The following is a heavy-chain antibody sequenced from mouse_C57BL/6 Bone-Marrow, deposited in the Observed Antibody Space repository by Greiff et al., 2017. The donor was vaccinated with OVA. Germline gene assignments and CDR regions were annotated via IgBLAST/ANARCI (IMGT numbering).Heavy chain of an antibody. CDR3: ARGGSYCYGSGDDAVDF. CDR2: IHPNRGSP. CDR1: GYTFTSYW. V-gene: IGHV1-64*01. D-gene: IGHD1-1*01. Sequence: QVQLQQPGAELVKPGASVKLSCKASGYTFTSYWMNWVKQRHGQGLEWIGMIHPNRGSPNYNEKFKSKATLTVDKSSSTAYMHLSSLTTEDSAVEYWARGGSYCYGSGDDAVDFGGRGTAATVSS. J-gene: IGHJ4*01.